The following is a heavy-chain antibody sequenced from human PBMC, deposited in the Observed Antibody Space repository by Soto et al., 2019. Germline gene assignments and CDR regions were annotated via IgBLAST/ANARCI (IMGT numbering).Heavy chain of an antibody. D-gene: IGHD1-7*01. CDR2: IWYDGSNK. CDR3: ARDRAAGTTSLFDP. Sequence: QVQLVESGGGVVQPGRSPRLSCAASGFTFSDYGMHWVRQAPGKGLEWVAVIWYDGSNKYYADSVKGRFTISRDNFKTTLYLQMNSLRAEDTAVYYCARDRAAGTTSLFDPWGQGTRVTVSS. CDR1: GFTFSDYG. V-gene: IGHV3-33*01. J-gene: IGHJ5*02.